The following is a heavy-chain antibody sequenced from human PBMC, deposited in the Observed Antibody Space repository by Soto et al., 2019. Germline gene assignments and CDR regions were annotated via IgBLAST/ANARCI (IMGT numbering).Heavy chain of an antibody. D-gene: IGHD7-27*01. J-gene: IGHJ4*02. V-gene: IGHV4-59*01. CDR3: ATGDMVHDY. Sequence: SETLSLTCTVSGDSSGRYYWTWIRQPPGKKLEWLGYIHNSGSTIYNPSLKSRLTISIDMSKSQFSLKLTSVDAADTAVYYCATGDMVHDYWGQGTLVTVSS. CDR2: IHNSGST. CDR1: GDSSGRYY.